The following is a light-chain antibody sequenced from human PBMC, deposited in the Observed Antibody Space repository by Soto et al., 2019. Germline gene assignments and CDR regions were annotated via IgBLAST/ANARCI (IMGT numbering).Light chain of an antibody. Sequence: TQSPATQSVSPGERATLSCRASQSVTNSFLAWYQQKPGQAPRLLIYGASRRATGIPDRFTGSGSGTDFTLTISRLEPEDFAVYYCQQYVSSPWAFGQGSMV. CDR3: QQYVSSPWA. V-gene: IGKV3-20*01. J-gene: IGKJ1*01. CDR1: QSVTNSF. CDR2: GAS.